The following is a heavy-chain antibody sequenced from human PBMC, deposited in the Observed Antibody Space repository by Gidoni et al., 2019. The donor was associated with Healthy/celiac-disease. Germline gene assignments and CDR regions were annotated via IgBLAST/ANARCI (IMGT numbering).Heavy chain of an antibody. Sequence: QVQLQESGPGLVKPSQTLSLTCTVSGGSISSGGYYWSWIRQHPGKGLEWIGYIYYSGSTYYNPSLKSRVTISVDTSKNQFSLKLSSVTAADTAVYYCARAEGYCSSTSCHSQYYYYYGMDVWGQGTTVTVSS. J-gene: IGHJ6*02. CDR2: IYYSGST. CDR3: ARAEGYCSSTSCHSQYYYYYGMDV. CDR1: GGSISSGGYY. V-gene: IGHV4-31*03. D-gene: IGHD2-2*01.